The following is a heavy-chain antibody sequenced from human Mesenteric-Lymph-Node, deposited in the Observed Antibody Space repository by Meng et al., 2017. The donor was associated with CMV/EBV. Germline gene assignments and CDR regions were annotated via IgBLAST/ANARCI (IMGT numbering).Heavy chain of an antibody. J-gene: IGHJ4*02. CDR3: AHRTATAYLDY. D-gene: IGHD2-21*02. CDR2: IYWDGDR. CDR1: GFSLSTPGVG. V-gene: IGHV2-5*02. Sequence: CPFSGFSLSTPGVGVFWIRQPPGQALEWLALIYWDGDRYYNPSLKSRLTITKDTSKNQVVLTMTNMDPVDTATYYCAHRTATAYLDYWGQGTLVTVSS.